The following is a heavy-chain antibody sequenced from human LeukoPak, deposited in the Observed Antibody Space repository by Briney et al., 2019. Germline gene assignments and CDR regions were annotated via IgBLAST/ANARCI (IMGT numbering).Heavy chain of an antibody. CDR3: ARGGTKMKAGAHWYFDL. Sequence: SVKVSCKASGGTLSSYFITWVRQAPGQGLEWMGGIIPGFGPVNYAQKFQGRVTITTDASTTTVYLDLTSLGSEDTAVYFCARGGTKMKAGAHWYFDLWGRGTLVTVSS. D-gene: IGHD6-13*01. J-gene: IGHJ2*01. V-gene: IGHV1-69*05. CDR1: GGTLSSYF. CDR2: IIPGFGPV.